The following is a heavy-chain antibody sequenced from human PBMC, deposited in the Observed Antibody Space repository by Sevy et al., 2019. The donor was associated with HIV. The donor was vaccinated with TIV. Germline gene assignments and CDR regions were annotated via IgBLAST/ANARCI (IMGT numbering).Heavy chain of an antibody. CDR3: SKTMIRRIRSGNVLDV. J-gene: IGHJ6*03. CDR2: INPKSGDT. D-gene: IGHD3-22*01. V-gene: IGHV1-2*02. Sequence: ASVKVSCKASGYSITDYYMHWVRQAPGLGLEWMGRINPKSGDTNTAQKFQGRVTMTREKSINTAYIELTWMTFDDTAVYYCSKTMIRRIRSGNVLDVWIKGTTVT. CDR1: GYSITDYY.